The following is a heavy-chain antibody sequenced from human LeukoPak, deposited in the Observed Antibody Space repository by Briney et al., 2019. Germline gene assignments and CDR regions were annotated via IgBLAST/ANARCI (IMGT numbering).Heavy chain of an antibody. CDR1: GGSISSSSYY. CDR3: ARHERYCGGACYSADY. CDR2: IYYGGST. D-gene: IGHD2-21*02. J-gene: IGHJ4*02. V-gene: IGHV4-39*01. Sequence: SETLSLTCTVSGGSISSSSYYWGWIRQPPGKGLEWIGSIYYGGSTYYNPSLKSRVTISVDTSKNQFSLKLTSVTAADTAVYYCARHERYCGGACYSADYWGQGTLVTVSS.